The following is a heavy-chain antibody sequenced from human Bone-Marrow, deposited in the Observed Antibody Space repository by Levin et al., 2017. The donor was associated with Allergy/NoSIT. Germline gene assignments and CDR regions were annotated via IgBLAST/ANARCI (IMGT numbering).Heavy chain of an antibody. CDR1: GFTFSGSA. CDR3: TRRSSSSLANWFDA. J-gene: IGHJ5*02. V-gene: IGHV3-73*01. CDR2: IRSKANSYAT. D-gene: IGHD6-6*01. Sequence: GGSLRLSCAASGFTFSGSAMHWVRQASGKGLEWVGRIRSKANSYATAYAASVKGSFTIPRDDSKNTAYLQMNSLKTEDTAVYYCTRRSSSSLANWFDAWGQGTLVTVSS.